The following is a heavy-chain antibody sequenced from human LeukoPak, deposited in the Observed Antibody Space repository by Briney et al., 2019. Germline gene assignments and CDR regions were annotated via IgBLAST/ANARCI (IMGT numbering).Heavy chain of an antibody. Sequence: GGSLRLSCAASGFTFSSYAVSWVRQAPGKGLEWVSRSSGSGGSTYSADSVKGRVTISRDNSKNTLYLQMNSLRAEDTALYYCAKDRSCTNDICHGDFDYWGQGTLVTVSS. J-gene: IGHJ4*02. CDR1: GFTFSSYA. CDR2: SSGSGGST. V-gene: IGHV3-23*01. D-gene: IGHD2-8*01. CDR3: AKDRSCTNDICHGDFDY.